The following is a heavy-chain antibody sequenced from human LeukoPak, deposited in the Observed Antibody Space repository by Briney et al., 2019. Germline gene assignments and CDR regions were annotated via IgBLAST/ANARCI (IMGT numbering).Heavy chain of an antibody. CDR3: ARGRGIVVVPAAIRDGNWYFDL. V-gene: IGHV4-30-4*08. Sequence: PSQTLSLTCTVSGGSISSGDYYWSWIRQPPGKGLEWIGYIYYSGSTYYNPSLKSRVTISVDTSKNQFSLKLSSVTAADTAVYYCARGRGIVVVPAAIRDGNWYFDLWGRGTLVTVSS. CDR1: GGSISSGDYY. J-gene: IGHJ2*01. D-gene: IGHD2-2*02. CDR2: IYYSGST.